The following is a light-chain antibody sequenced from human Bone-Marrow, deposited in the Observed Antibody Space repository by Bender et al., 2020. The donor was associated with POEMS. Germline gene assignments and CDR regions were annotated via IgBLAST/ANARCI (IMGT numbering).Light chain of an antibody. J-gene: IGLJ1*01. CDR3: CSYAGSYIYV. V-gene: IGLV2-11*01. CDR2: DVT. CDR1: TSGLLNSGY. Sequence: QSALTQSASVSGSPGQSITISCTGTTSGLLNSGYVSWYQQHPGKAPKLILFDVTNRPSGVPDRFSGSKSGNTASLTISGLQAEDEADYYCCSYAGSYIYVFGTGTQVTVL.